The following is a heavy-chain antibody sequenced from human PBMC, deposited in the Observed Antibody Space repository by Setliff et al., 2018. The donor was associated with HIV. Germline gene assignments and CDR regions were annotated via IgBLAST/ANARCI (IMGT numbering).Heavy chain of an antibody. Sequence: GGSLRLSCAASGFTFSNYAMSWVRQAPGKGLEWVAVISYDGSYKNYAESVKGRFTISRDNSKNTLFLQMNNLRPEDTATYYCVRDPIEGSPDYFDYWGQGALVTVSS. CDR2: ISYDGSYK. J-gene: IGHJ4*02. D-gene: IGHD1-26*01. V-gene: IGHV3-30*04. CDR3: VRDPIEGSPDYFDY. CDR1: GFTFSNYA.